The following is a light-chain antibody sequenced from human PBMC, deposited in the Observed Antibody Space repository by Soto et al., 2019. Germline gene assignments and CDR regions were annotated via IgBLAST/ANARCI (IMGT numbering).Light chain of an antibody. Sequence: DIQMTQSPSNPCACVGDRDTIACRASQSISSWLAWYQQKPGKAPKLLIYKASSLESGVPSRFSGSGSGTEFTLTISSLQPDDFATYYCQQYNSYSQTFGQGTTVDIK. CDR2: KAS. V-gene: IGKV1-5*03. J-gene: IGKJ1*01. CDR1: QSISSW. CDR3: QQYNSYSQT.